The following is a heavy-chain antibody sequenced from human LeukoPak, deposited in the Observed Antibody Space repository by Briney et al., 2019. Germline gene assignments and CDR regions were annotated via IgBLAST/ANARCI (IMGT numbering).Heavy chain of an antibody. CDR3: AKVSYYYDSSGYLGYMDV. CDR2: IRYDGSNK. CDR1: GCTFSSYG. Sequence: GGSLRLSCAASGCTFSSYGMHWVRQAPGKGLEGVAFIRYDGSNKYYADSVKGRFTISRDNSKNTLYLQMNSLRAEDTAVYYCAKVSYYYDSSGYLGYMDVWGKGTTVTVSS. J-gene: IGHJ6*03. V-gene: IGHV3-30*02. D-gene: IGHD3-22*01.